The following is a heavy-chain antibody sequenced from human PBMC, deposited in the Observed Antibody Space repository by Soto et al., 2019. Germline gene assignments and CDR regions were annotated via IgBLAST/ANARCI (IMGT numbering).Heavy chain of an antibody. J-gene: IGHJ5*02. D-gene: IGHD1-1*01. CDR2: ISGSGGTT. Sequence: GGFLRLSCAASGFTFSSYAMSWVRQAPGKGLEWVSAISGSGGTTYYADSVKGRFTISRDNSKNTLYLQMNSLRAEDTAVYYCAKDRTYNWSYGNWFDPWGQGTLVTVSS. V-gene: IGHV3-23*01. CDR1: GFTFSSYA. CDR3: AKDRTYNWSYGNWFDP.